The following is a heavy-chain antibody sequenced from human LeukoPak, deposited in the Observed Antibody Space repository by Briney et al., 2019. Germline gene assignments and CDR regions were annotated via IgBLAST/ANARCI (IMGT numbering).Heavy chain of an antibody. D-gene: IGHD3-3*01. CDR2: IKQDGSEK. CDR3: ARVAPYYDFWSGYENAFDI. CDR1: GFTISTNW. Sequence: GGSLRLSCVASGFTISTNWMSWVRQAPGKGLEWVANIKQDGSEKYYVDSVKGRFAISRDNAKNSLFLQMNSLRAEDTAVYYCARVAPYYDFWSGYENAFDIWGQGTMDTVSS. J-gene: IGHJ3*02. V-gene: IGHV3-7*01.